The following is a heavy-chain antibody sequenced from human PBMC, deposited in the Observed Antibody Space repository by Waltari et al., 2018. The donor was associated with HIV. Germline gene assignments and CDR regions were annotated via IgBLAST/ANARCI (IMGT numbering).Heavy chain of an antibody. CDR1: GFTFRSYS. D-gene: IGHD4-17*01. V-gene: IGHV3-48*01. CDR3: ARDITLTPGPDY. J-gene: IGHJ4*02. Sequence: EVQLVESGGGLAQPGGSLRLYCAASGFTFRSYSMNWVRQAPGKGLEWISYISRSSTTIYYADSVKGRFTVSRDNAKNSLYLQMSSLRAEDTAVYYCARDITLTPGPDYWGQGTLVTVSS. CDR2: ISRSSTTI.